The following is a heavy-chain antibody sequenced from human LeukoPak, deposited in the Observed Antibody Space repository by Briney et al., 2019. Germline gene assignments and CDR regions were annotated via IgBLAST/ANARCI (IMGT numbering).Heavy chain of an antibody. D-gene: IGHD2-15*01. CDR2: IIPIFGTA. J-gene: IGHJ6*03. CDR3: ARLPLYCSGGSCYYYYYYMDV. CDR1: GGTFSSYA. V-gene: IGHV1-69*13. Sequence: SVKVTCKASGGTFSSYAISWVRQAPGQGLEWMGGIIPIFGTANYAQKFQGRVTITADESTSTTYMELSSLRSEDTAVYYCARLPLYCSGGSCYYYYYYMDVWGKGTTVTVSS.